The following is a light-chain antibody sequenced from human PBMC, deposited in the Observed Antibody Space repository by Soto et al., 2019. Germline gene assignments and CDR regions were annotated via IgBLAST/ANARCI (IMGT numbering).Light chain of an antibody. Sequence: DIQMTRSPSTLSASVGDRVTITCRASQSISSWLAWYQQKPGKAPKLLIYKASGLESGVPSRFSGSGSGTDFTLTISSLQPDDFATYYCQQYNSYSTFGQGTKVDIK. CDR2: KAS. J-gene: IGKJ1*01. CDR3: QQYNSYST. CDR1: QSISSW. V-gene: IGKV1-5*03.